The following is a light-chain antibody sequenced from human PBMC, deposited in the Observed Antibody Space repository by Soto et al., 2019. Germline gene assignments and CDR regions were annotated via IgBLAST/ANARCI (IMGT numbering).Light chain of an antibody. V-gene: IGLV2-14*02. J-gene: IGLJ2*01. CDR2: EGT. Sequence: QSALTQPASVSGSPGQSITISCTGTSSDVGTYYLVSWYQQHPGKVPKVMIYEGTKRPSGVSDRFSGSKSGMSGTLDITGLQTGDEADYYCATWDGSLPGEVFGGGTKLTVL. CDR1: SSDVGTYYL. CDR3: ATWDGSLPGEV.